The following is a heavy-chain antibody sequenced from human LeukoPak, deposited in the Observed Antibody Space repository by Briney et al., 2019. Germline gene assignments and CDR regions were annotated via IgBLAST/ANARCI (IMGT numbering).Heavy chain of an antibody. V-gene: IGHV4-30-4*01. D-gene: IGHD1-1*01. CDR3: ARDWKPDYYYGMDV. CDR2: IYYSGST. Sequence: SETLSLTCTVSGGSISSGDYYWCWIRQPPGKGLEWIGYIYYSGSTYYNPSLKSRVTISVDTSKNQFSLKLSSVTAADTAVYYCARDWKPDYYYGMDVWGQGTTVTVSS. J-gene: IGHJ6*02. CDR1: GGSISSGDYY.